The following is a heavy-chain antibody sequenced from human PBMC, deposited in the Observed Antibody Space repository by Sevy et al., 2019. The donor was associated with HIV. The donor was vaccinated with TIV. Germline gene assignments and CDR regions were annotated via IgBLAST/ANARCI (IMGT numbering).Heavy chain of an antibody. Sequence: GGSLRLSCAASGFIFSSYNMNWVRQAPGKGLAWVSSISSSYNYIYYADSVKGRLPISRDNAKNSLYLQMNSLRAEDTAVYYCAGERERGLEGSVGFDLWGRGTLVTVSS. J-gene: IGHJ2*01. CDR3: AGERERGLEGSVGFDL. CDR2: ISSSYNYI. D-gene: IGHD1-1*01. CDR1: GFIFSSYN. V-gene: IGHV3-21*01.